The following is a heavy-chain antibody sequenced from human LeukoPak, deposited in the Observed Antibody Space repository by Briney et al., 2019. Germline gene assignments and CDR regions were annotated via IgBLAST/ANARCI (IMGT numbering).Heavy chain of an antibody. J-gene: IGHJ6*02. CDR3: ARGRTYYYDSSGYYLGYYYYGKDV. CDR1: GGSFSGYY. V-gene: IGHV4-34*01. D-gene: IGHD3-22*01. CDR2: INHSGST. Sequence: SETLSLTCAVYGGSFSGYYWSWIRQPPGKGLEWIGEINHSGSTNYNPSLKSRVTISVDTSKNQFSLKLSSVTAADTAVYYCARGRTYYYDSSGYYLGYYYYGKDVWGQGTTVTVSS.